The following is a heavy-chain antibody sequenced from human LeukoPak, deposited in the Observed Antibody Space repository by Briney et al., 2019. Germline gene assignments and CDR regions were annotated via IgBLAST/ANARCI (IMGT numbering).Heavy chain of an antibody. CDR1: GFNFDTYA. D-gene: IGHD1-14*01. J-gene: IGHJ6*01. V-gene: IGHV3-23*05. CDR2: VSSSGKTT. CDR3: AKNRAEATKYNAMYV. Sequence: GGSLRLSCVGSGFNFDTYAINWVRQAPGKGLEWVSGVSSSGKTTNYADSVKGRFNVSRDNAKNTLFLQMNSLRAEDTATYYCAKNRAEATKYNAMYVWGQGTTVTGSS.